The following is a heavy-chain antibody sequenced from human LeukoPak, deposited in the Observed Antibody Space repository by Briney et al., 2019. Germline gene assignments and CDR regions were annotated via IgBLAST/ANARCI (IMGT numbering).Heavy chain of an antibody. CDR3: ARDRSTIPVVGGAFDI. D-gene: IGHD5/OR15-5a*01. Sequence: PSETLSLTCTVSGGSISSGDYYWSWIRQPPGKGLEWIGYIYYSGSTYYNPSLKSRVTISVDTSKNQFSLKLSSVTAADTAVYYCARDRSTIPVVGGAFDIWGQGTMVTVSS. CDR2: IYYSGST. CDR1: GGSISSGDYY. V-gene: IGHV4-30-4*08. J-gene: IGHJ3*02.